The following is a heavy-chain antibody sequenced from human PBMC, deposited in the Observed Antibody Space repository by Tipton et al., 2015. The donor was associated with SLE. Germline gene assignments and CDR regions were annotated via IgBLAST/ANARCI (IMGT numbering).Heavy chain of an antibody. CDR2: IYTSGST. CDR3: ARDSLNWGSYYHGIDV. CDR1: GASISSGGYY. V-gene: IGHV4-31*03. D-gene: IGHD3-16*01. Sequence: TLSLTCTVSGASISSGGYYWSWIRQHPGEGLEWIGYIYTSGSTHYNPSLKSRVTISLDTSKNQFSLKLSSVTAADTAVYYCARDSLNWGSYYHGIDVWGQGTTVTVSS. J-gene: IGHJ6*02.